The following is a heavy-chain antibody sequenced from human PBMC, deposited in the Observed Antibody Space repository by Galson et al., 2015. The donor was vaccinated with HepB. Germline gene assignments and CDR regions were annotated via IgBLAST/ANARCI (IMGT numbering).Heavy chain of an antibody. CDR2: IKTDGSSI. CDR1: GFTLSSFW. J-gene: IGHJ4*02. Sequence: SLRLSCAASGFTLSSFWMHWVRQAPGKGLVWVSRIKTDGSSIDYADSVEGRFTISRDSAKNTLYLQMNSLRAEDTAVYYCARSTFYYGSGIDYWGQGTLVTV. CDR3: ARSTFYYGSGIDY. D-gene: IGHD3-10*01. V-gene: IGHV3-74*01.